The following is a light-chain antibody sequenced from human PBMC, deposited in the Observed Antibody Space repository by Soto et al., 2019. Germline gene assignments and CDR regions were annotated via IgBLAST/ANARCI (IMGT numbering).Light chain of an antibody. CDR3: QQYNSYWGT. V-gene: IGKV1-5*01. J-gene: IGKJ1*01. CDR2: LAS. CDR1: QNITTY. Sequence: DIQMTQSPFSLSASVGDRVASTCWASQNITTYVNWYQQKPGKAPKLLIYLASTLHSGVPSSFSGSGSGTEFTLTISSLQPDDFATYYCQQYNSYWGTFGQGTKVDIK.